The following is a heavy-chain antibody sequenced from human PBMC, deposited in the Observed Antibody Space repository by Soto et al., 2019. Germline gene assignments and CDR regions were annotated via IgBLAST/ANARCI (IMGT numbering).Heavy chain of an antibody. D-gene: IGHD6-6*01. CDR3: AKYELSSSLDH. CDR1: GFTFSSYA. V-gene: IGHV3-30*18. CDR2: ISYDGNDK. Sequence: GGSLRLSCAASGFTFSSYAMHWVRQAPGKGLEWVAVISYDGNDKYYADSVKGRFTISRDNSKNTLYLQMNSLRGEDTAVYYCAKYELSSSLDHWGQGTLVTVSS. J-gene: IGHJ5*02.